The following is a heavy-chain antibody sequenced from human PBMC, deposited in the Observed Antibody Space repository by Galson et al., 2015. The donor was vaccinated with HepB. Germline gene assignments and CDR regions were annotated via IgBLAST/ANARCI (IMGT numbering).Heavy chain of an antibody. D-gene: IGHD4/OR15-4a*01. CDR2: ISGSGGST. Sequence: SLRLSCAASGFTFSSYAMSWVRQAPGKGLEWVSAISGSGGSTYYADSVKGRFTISRDNSKNTLYLQMNSLRAEDTAVYYCAKRSPWVLDRYWYFDLWGRGTLVTVSS. CDR3: AKRSPWVLDRYWYFDL. V-gene: IGHV3-23*01. J-gene: IGHJ2*01. CDR1: GFTFSSYA.